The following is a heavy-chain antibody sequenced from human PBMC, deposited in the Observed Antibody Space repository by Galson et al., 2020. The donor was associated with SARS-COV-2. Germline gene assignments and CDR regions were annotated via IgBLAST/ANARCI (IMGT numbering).Heavy chain of an antibody. CDR1: GGSFSGSY. CDR2: IIHIGTT. J-gene: IGHJ6*02. V-gene: IGHV4-34*12. D-gene: IGHD3-10*01. CDR3: ARIPYYYDSGTSSRVCDGMDV. Sequence: SQTLSLTCAVYGGSFSGSYWSWIRHSPGRGLEWIGEIIHIGTTNHNTSLKSRVTLSVDKSKNQFSLKLSSVTAADTAVYYCARIPYYYDSGTSSRVCDGMDVWGQGTTVAVSS.